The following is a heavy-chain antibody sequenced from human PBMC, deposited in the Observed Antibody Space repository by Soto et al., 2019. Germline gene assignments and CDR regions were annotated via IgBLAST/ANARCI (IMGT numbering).Heavy chain of an antibody. CDR3: ARVERGTATTVVDAFDI. Sequence: PSETLSLTCAVYGGFVTSGSYYWSWIRQPPGKGLEWIGEMSHSGGTHFNPSLKSRVTISVDTSKNQFTLKMSSVTAADTALHYCARVERGTATTVVDAFDIWGPGTMVTVSS. CDR1: GGFVTSGSYY. V-gene: IGHV4-34*01. D-gene: IGHD1-1*01. J-gene: IGHJ3*02. CDR2: MSHSGGT.